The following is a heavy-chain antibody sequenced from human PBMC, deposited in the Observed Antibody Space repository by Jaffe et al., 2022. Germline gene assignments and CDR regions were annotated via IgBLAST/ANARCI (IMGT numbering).Heavy chain of an antibody. CDR1: GFTFSSYE. CDR3: ASLLPRGYLDY. V-gene: IGHV3-48*03. D-gene: IGHD3-3*01. CDR2: ISSSGSTI. J-gene: IGHJ4*02. Sequence: EVQLVESGGGLVQPGGSLRLSCAASGFTFSSYEMNWVRQAPGKGLEWVSYISSSGSTIYYADSVKGRFTISRDNAKNSLYLQMNSLRAEDTAVYYCASLLPRGYLDYWGQGTLVTVSS.